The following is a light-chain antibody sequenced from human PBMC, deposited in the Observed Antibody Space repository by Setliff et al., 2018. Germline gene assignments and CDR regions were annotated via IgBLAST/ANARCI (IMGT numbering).Light chain of an antibody. CDR1: GSDVGGYNH. J-gene: IGLJ1*01. CDR3: TSYTTRDTYV. CDR2: DVD. V-gene: IGLV2-14*01. Sequence: QSVLTQPASVSGSPGQSITISCTGTGSDVGGYNHVSWFQQHPGQAPKLMIYDVDERPSGVSNRFSGSKSGNTASLTISGLQAEDGADYYCTSYTTRDTYVFGTGTKVTVL.